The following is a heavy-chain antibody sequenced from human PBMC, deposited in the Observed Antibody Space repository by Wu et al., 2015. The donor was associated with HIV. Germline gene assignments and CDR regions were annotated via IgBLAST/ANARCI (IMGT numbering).Heavy chain of an antibody. CDR3: ARGAVYYYGSGSYYNGRYFDY. CDR2: INPNSGGT. J-gene: IGHJ4*02. D-gene: IGHD3-10*01. V-gene: IGHV1-2*02. CDR1: GYTFTGYY. Sequence: QVQLVQSGAEVKKPGASVKVSCKASGYTFTGYYMHWVRQAPGQGLEWMGWINPNSGGTNYAQKFQGRVTMTRDTSISTAYMELSRLRSDDTAVYYCARGAVYYYGSGSYYNGRYFDYWGQGTLVTVSS.